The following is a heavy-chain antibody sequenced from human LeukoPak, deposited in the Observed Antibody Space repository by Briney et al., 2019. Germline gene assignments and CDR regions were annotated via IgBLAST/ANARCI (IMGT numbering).Heavy chain of an antibody. CDR2: ISAYNGNT. J-gene: IGHJ6*02. Sequence: ASVKVSCKASGYTFTSYGISWVRQAPGQGLEWMGWISAYNGNTNYAQKLQGRVTMTTDTSTSTAYMELRSLRSDDTAVYYCARLRTLQFGESLWPNYYYYYGMDVWGQGTTVTVSS. CDR3: ARLRTLQFGESLWPNYYYYYGMDV. V-gene: IGHV1-18*01. CDR1: GYTFTSYG. D-gene: IGHD3-10*01.